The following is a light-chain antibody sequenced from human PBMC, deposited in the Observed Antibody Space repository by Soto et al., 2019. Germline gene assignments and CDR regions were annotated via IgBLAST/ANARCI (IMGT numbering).Light chain of an antibody. CDR2: SNS. CDR3: AAWDDSLKGLL. CDR1: SSSIGGNT. Sequence: QSVLTQPPSASGTPGQRVTIPCSGSSSSIGGNTVNWYQQLPGTAPKLLIYSNSQRPSGVPDRFSGSKSGTSAFLAISGLQSGDEADYYCAAWDDSLKGLLFGGGTKLTVL. V-gene: IGLV1-44*01. J-gene: IGLJ2*01.